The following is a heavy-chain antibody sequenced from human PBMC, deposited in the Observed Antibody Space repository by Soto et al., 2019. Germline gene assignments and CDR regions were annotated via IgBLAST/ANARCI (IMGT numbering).Heavy chain of an antibody. CDR3: ARSRYTSGWWTPPFDY. J-gene: IGHJ4*02. CDR2: IYYSGST. Sequence: SETLSLTCAVSGGSISSYYWSWIRQPPGKGLEWIGYIYYSGSTNYNPSLKSRVTISVDTSNYQFSLKLTSVTVADSALYYCARSRYTSGWWTPPFDYWGQGTLVTVSS. V-gene: IGHV4-59*01. D-gene: IGHD6-19*01. CDR1: GGSISSYY.